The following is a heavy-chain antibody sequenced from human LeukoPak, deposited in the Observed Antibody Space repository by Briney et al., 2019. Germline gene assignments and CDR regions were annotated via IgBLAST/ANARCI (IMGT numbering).Heavy chain of an antibody. CDR1: GGSISSYY. Sequence: TSETLSLTCTVSGGSISSYYWSWIRQPAGKGLEWIGRIYTSGSTNYNPSLKSRVTISVDTSKNQFSLKLSSVTAADTAVYYCARGGLFGELLDYWGQGTLVTVSS. CDR2: IYTSGST. V-gene: IGHV4-4*07. D-gene: IGHD3-10*02. J-gene: IGHJ4*02. CDR3: ARGGLFGELLDY.